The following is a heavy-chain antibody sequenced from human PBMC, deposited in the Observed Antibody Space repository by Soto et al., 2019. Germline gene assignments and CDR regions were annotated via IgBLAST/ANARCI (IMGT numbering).Heavy chain of an antibody. V-gene: IGHV4-61*01. D-gene: IGHD6-6*01. J-gene: IGHJ4*02. CDR1: GGAVNSDNFY. CDR2: IYYTGST. Sequence: SETLSLTCTVSGGAVNSDNFYFSCIRQPPGRGLEWIGYIYYTGSTNYNPSLKSRVTISIDTSRNQFSLKLSSVTAADTAVYYCAREFSNSPEAFDSWGQGSLVTVSS. CDR3: AREFSNSPEAFDS.